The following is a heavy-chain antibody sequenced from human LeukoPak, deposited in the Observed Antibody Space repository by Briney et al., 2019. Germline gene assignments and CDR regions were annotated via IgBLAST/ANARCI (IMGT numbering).Heavy chain of an antibody. CDR2: ISSSSSYT. CDR3: ARGSSSWYDY. V-gene: IGHV3-21*05. Sequence: GGSLRLSCAASGFSFSSYWMHWVRQAPGKGLEWVSYISSSSSYTNYADSVKGRFTISRDNAKNSLYLQMNSLRAEDTAVYYCARGSSSWYDYWGQGTLVTVSS. J-gene: IGHJ4*02. CDR1: GFSFSSYW. D-gene: IGHD6-13*01.